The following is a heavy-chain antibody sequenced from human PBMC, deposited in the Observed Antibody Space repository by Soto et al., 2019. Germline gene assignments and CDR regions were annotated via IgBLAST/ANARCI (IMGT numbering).Heavy chain of an antibody. CDR3: ARDFPDLWTLDY. Sequence: ASVKVSCKASGYTLTGYYMHWVRQAPGQGLEWMGIINPSGGSTSYAQKFQGRVTMTRDTSTSTVYMELSSLRSEDTVVYYCARDFPDLWTLDYWGQGTLVTVSS. CDR2: INPSGGST. V-gene: IGHV1-46*01. J-gene: IGHJ4*02. CDR1: GYTLTGYY. D-gene: IGHD3-10*01.